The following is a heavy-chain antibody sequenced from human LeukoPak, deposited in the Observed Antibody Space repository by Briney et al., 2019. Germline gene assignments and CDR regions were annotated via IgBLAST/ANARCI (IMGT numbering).Heavy chain of an antibody. J-gene: IGHJ4*02. CDR2: IYASGST. Sequence: SETLSLTCTVAGGSISSGSDDWGWIRQPAGKGLEWIGRIYASGSTNYNPSLKSRVTIPVDTSKTQFSMKLSSVTAADTAVYYCARAAEYCSSTSCYTRDYFDSWGQGTLVTVSS. D-gene: IGHD2-2*02. V-gene: IGHV4-61*02. CDR3: ARAAEYCSSTSCYTRDYFDS. CDR1: GGSISSGSDD.